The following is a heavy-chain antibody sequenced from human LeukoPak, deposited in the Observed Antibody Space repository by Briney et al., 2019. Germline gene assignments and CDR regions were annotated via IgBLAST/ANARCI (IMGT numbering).Heavy chain of an antibody. D-gene: IGHD2-21*02. V-gene: IGHV1-2*02. J-gene: IGHJ4*02. CDR3: ARGCCSADCFSLFDY. Sequence: ASLKVSSKASGDMLTAYYMYWVRQGPGQGLEWMGWINPNSGGTNYAQKVQGRVTMTRDTSISTAYMELSSLRSDDTAVYECARGCCSADCFSLFDYWGQGTLATVSS. CDR2: INPNSGGT. CDR1: GDMLTAYY.